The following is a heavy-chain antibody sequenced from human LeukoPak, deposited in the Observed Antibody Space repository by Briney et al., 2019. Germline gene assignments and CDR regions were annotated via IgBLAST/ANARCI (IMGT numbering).Heavy chain of an antibody. V-gene: IGHV3-7*03. CDR2: IKQDGSEK. CDR1: GFTFSSYL. J-gene: IGHJ4*02. CDR3: AREFRGNYFDY. D-gene: IGHD3-16*01. Sequence: GSLRLSCSASGFTFSSYLIGWVRQAPGEGVEWVANIKQDGSEKYYVDSVKGRFTISRDNAKNSLYLQMNSLRAEDTAVYYCAREFRGNYFDYWGQGTLVTVSS.